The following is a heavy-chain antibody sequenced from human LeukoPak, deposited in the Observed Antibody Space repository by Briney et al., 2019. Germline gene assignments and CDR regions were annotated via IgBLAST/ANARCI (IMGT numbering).Heavy chain of an antibody. Sequence: SETLSLTCTVSGDSISDYYWAWIRQPPGKGLEWIGYIYYSGSTNNNPSLKSRVTISIDTSKNQFSLKLSSVTAADTAMYYCARGPAYMWFGELLGKHYDYWGQGTLVTVSS. CDR1: GDSISDYY. CDR2: IYYSGST. J-gene: IGHJ4*02. V-gene: IGHV4-59*01. CDR3: ARGPAYMWFGELLGKHYDY. D-gene: IGHD3-10*01.